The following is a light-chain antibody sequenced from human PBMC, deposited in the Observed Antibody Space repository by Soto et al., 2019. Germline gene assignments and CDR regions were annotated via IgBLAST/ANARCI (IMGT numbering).Light chain of an antibody. CDR2: GAS. V-gene: IGKV3-20*01. J-gene: IGKJ1*01. Sequence: EIVLTQSPGTLSLSPGERATISCRASQIVSSNYLAWFQQRPGQPPRLLISGASSRATGIPDRFSGSGSGTDFTLTINRLEPEDFAVYHCQQYGGAPWTFGQGTKVDIK. CDR3: QQYGGAPWT. CDR1: QIVSSNY.